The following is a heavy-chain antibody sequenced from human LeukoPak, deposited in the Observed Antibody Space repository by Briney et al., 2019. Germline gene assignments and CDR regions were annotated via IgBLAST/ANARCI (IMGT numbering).Heavy chain of an antibody. J-gene: IGHJ4*02. CDR1: GLTFSSYA. CDR3: AKDIGGYYRPFDS. CDR2: ISGRGSST. V-gene: IGHV3-23*01. D-gene: IGHD3-22*01. Sequence: GGSLRLSCALSGLTFSSYATSWDRQAPGKGREWVSAISGRGSSTFYADPVKGRFTISRDNSKNILFLQMSCLRAEDTALYYCAKDIGGYYRPFDSWGQGTLVTVSS.